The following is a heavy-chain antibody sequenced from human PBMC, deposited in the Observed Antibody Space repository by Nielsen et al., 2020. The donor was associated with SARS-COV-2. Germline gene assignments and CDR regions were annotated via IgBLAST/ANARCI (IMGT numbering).Heavy chain of an antibody. CDR3: ATSQSRGYYYYGMDV. CDR2: ISWNSGSI. D-gene: IGHD5-12*01. J-gene: IGHJ6*02. CDR1: GFTFDDYG. Sequence: SLKISCAASGFTFDDYGMSWVRQAPGKGLEWVSGISWNSGSIGYADSVKGRFTISRDNAKNSLYLQMNSLRAEDTALYYCATSQSRGYYYYGMDVWGQGTTVTVSS. V-gene: IGHV3-9*01.